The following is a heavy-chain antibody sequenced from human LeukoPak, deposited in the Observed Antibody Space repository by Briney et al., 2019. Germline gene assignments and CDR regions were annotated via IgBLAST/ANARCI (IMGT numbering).Heavy chain of an antibody. J-gene: IGHJ4*02. D-gene: IGHD6-19*01. CDR3: ARVGDWYSSGWYGDY. CDR1: GYTFTSYG. V-gene: IGHV1-18*01. Sequence: ASVKVSCKASGYTFTSYGISWVRQAPGQGLEWMGWISAYNGNTNYAQKLQGRVTMTTYTSTSTAYMELRSLRSDDTAVYYCARVGDWYSSGWYGDYWGQGTLVTVSS. CDR2: ISAYNGNT.